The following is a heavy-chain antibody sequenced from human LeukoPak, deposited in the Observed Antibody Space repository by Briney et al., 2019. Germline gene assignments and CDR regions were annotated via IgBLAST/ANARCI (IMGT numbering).Heavy chain of an antibody. Sequence: SETPSLTCTVSGGSISSYYWSWIRQPPGKGLEWIGYIYYSGSTNYNPSLKSRVTISVDTSKNPFSLKLSSVTAADTAVYYCRVSYRGEYYFDYWGQGTLVTVSS. D-gene: IGHD5-18*01. CDR2: IYYSGST. CDR1: GGSISSYY. J-gene: IGHJ4*02. V-gene: IGHV4-59*12. CDR3: RVSYRGEYYFDY.